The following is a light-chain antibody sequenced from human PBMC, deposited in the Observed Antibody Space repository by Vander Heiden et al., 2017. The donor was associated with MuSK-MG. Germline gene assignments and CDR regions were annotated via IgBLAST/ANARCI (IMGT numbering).Light chain of an antibody. CDR2: DVY. CDR3: NSFTASGTHV. J-gene: IGLJ1*01. Sequence: QSALTQPASVSGSPGQSITISCTGTSSDVGAYNYVSWFQQHPGKVPKLMIYDVYSRPSGVSNRFSGSKSGNTASLTISGLQAEDEADYYCNSFTASGTHVFGTGTKVTVL. V-gene: IGLV2-14*03. CDR1: SSDVGAYNY.